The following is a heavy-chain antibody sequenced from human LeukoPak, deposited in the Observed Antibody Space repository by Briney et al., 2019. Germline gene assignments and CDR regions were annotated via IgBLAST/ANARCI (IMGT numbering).Heavy chain of an antibody. D-gene: IGHD3-10*01. V-gene: IGHV4-59*12. CDR3: AREAFGEYLDY. CDR1: GGSISSYY. Sequence: SETLSLTCTVSGGSISSYYWSWIRQLPGKGLEWIGYIYYSGSTNYNPSLKSRVTMSVDTSKNQFSLKLSSVTAADTAVYYCAREAFGEYLDYWGQGTLVTVSS. J-gene: IGHJ4*02. CDR2: IYYSGST.